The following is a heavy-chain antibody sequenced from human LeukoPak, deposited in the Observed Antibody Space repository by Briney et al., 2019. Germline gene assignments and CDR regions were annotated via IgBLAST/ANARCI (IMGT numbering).Heavy chain of an antibody. V-gene: IGHV4-38-2*02. D-gene: IGHD6-13*01. Sequence: TSETLSLTCTVSGYSISSGYYWGWIRQPPGKGVEWIGSIYHSGSTYYNPSLKSRVPISVDTSKNQLSLKPSSVTAADTAVYYCARRKIIAAAGIFDYWGQGTLVTVSS. CDR1: GYSISSGYY. CDR2: IYHSGST. CDR3: ARRKIIAAAGIFDY. J-gene: IGHJ4*02.